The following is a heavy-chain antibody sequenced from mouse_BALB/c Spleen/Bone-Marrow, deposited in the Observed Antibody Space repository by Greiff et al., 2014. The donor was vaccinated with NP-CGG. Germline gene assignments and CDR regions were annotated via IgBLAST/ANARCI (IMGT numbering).Heavy chain of an antibody. CDR1: GYIFTSYY. CDR2: INPSNGGT. CDR3: TRREYYRYDRAMDY. V-gene: IGHV1S81*02. D-gene: IGHD2-14*01. Sequence: VQLVESGAELVKPGASVKLSCKASGYIFTSYYMYWVKQRPGQGLEWIGEINPSNGGTNFNEKFKSKATLTVDKSSSTAYMQLSSLTSEDSAVYYCTRREYYRYDRAMDYWGQGTSVTVSS. J-gene: IGHJ4*01.